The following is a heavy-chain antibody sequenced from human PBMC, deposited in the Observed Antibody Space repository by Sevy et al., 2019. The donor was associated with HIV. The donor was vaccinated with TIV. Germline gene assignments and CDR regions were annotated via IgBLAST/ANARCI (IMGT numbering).Heavy chain of an antibody. CDR2: ISSSSSTI. V-gene: IGHV3-48*02. CDR1: GFTFSSYS. J-gene: IGHJ5*02. D-gene: IGHD3-10*01. Sequence: GGSLRLSCAASGFTFSSYSMNWVRQAPGKGLEWVSYISSSSSTIYYAVSVKGRFTISRDNAKNSLYLQMNSLRDEDTTVYYCARSDYYGSGSDYNWFDPWGQGTLVTVSS. CDR3: ARSDYYGSGSDYNWFDP.